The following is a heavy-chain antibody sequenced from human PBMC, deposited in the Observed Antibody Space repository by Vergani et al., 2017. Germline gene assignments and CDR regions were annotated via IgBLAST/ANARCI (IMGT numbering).Heavy chain of an antibody. Sequence: QVQLVESGGGVVQPGRSLRLSCAASGFTFSSYGMHWVRQAPGKGLEWVAVIWYDGSNKYYADSVKGRFTISRDNSKNTLYLQMNSLRAEDTAVYYCARDSWVGATYFDYWGQGTLVTVSS. CDR3: ARDSWVGATYFDY. CDR2: IWYDGSNK. D-gene: IGHD1-26*01. J-gene: IGHJ4*02. CDR1: GFTFSSYG. V-gene: IGHV3-33*01.